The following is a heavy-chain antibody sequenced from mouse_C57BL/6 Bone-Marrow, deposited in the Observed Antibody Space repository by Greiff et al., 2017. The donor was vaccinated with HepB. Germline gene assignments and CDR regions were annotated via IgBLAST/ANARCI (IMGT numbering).Heavy chain of an antibody. Sequence: QVQLKQPGAELVRPGTSVKLSCKASGYTFTSYWMHWVKQRPGQGLEWIGVIDPSDSYTNYNQKFKGKATLTVDTSSSTAYMQLSSLTSEDSAVYYCAAHYYGSSLYYFDYWGQGTTLTVSS. CDR1: GYTFTSYW. J-gene: IGHJ2*01. V-gene: IGHV1-59*01. CDR2: IDPSDSYT. D-gene: IGHD1-1*01. CDR3: AAHYYGSSLYYFDY.